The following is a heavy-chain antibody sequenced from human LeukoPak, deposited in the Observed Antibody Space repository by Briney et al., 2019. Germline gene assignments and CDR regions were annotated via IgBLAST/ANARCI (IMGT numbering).Heavy chain of an antibody. CDR2: ISGRGGTA. CDR1: GFTFSIYA. Sequence: PGGSLRLSCAASGFTFSIYAMSWVRQAPGKGLEWVSAISGRGGTAYYADSVKGRFTISRDNSKNTLYLQMNSLRAEDTAVYYCARDPPTMVRGVTTGYWGQGTLVTVSS. D-gene: IGHD3-10*01. CDR3: ARDPPTMVRGVTTGY. J-gene: IGHJ4*02. V-gene: IGHV3-23*01.